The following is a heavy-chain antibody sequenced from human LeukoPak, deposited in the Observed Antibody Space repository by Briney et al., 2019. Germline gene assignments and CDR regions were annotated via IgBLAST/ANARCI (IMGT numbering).Heavy chain of an antibody. Sequence: GGSLRLSCAASGFTFSSYGMHWVRQAPGKGLEWVAVIWYGGSNKYYADSVKGRFTISRDNSKNTLYLQMNSLRAEDTAVYYCAKEGVWEAGTTPYYYYYMDVWGKGTTVTVSS. CDR2: IWYGGSNK. V-gene: IGHV3-30*02. D-gene: IGHD6-19*01. J-gene: IGHJ6*03. CDR1: GFTFSSYG. CDR3: AKEGVWEAGTTPYYYYYMDV.